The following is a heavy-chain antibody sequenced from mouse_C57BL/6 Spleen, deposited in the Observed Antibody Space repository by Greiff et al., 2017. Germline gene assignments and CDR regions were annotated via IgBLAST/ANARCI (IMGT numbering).Heavy chain of an antibody. J-gene: IGHJ1*03. CDR1: GYTFTSYW. Sequence: QVQLQQPGAELVRPGSSVKLSCKASGYTFTSYWMDWVKQRPGQGLEWIGNIYPSDSETHYNQKFKDKATLTGDKSSSTAYMQLSSLTSEDSAVYYCARYYYGSSYGYFNVWGTGTTVTVSS. CDR2: IYPSDSET. CDR3: ARYYYGSSYGYFNV. D-gene: IGHD1-1*01. V-gene: IGHV1-61*01.